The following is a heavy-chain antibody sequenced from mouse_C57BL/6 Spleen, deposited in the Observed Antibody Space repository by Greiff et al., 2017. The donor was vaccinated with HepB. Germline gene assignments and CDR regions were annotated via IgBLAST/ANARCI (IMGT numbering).Heavy chain of an antibody. D-gene: IGHD2-2*01. Sequence: VQLKESGPGLVKPSQSLSLTCSVTGYSITSGYYWNWIRQFPGNKLEWMGYISYDGSNNYNPSLKNRISITRDTSKNQFFLKLNSVTTEDTATYYCSHGYDGGYYFDYWGQGTTLTVSS. V-gene: IGHV3-6*01. J-gene: IGHJ2*01. CDR1: GYSITSGYY. CDR3: SHGYDGGYYFDY. CDR2: ISYDGSN.